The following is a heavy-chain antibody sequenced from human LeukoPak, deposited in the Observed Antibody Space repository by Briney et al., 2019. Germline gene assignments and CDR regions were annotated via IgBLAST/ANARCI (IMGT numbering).Heavy chain of an antibody. CDR3: AKGPDIVVVPAAPLMD. CDR2: ISYDGSNK. V-gene: IGHV3-30-3*01. Sequence: GGSLRLSCAASGFTFSSYAMHWVRQAPGKGLEWVAVISYDGSNKYYADSVKGRFTISRDNSKNTLYLQMNSLRAEDTAVYYCAKGPDIVVVPAAPLMDWGQGTLVTVSS. J-gene: IGHJ4*02. CDR1: GFTFSSYA. D-gene: IGHD2-2*01.